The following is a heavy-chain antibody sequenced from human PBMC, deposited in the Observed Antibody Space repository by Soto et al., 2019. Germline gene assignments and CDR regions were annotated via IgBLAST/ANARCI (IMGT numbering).Heavy chain of an antibody. D-gene: IGHD2-15*01. V-gene: IGHV3-30*18. CDR2: ISYDGSNK. CDR3: AKDKGCSGGSCYIVAYYYYGMDV. CDR1: GFTFSSYG. Sequence: QVQLVESGGGVVQPGRSLRLSCAASGFTFSSYGMHWVRQAPGKGLEWVAVISYDGSNKYYADSVKGRFTISRDNSKNTLYLQMNSLRAEDTAVYYCAKDKGCSGGSCYIVAYYYYGMDVWGQGTTVAVSS. J-gene: IGHJ6*02.